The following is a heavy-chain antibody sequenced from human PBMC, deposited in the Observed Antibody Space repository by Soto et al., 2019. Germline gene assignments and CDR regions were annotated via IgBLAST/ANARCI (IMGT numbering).Heavy chain of an antibody. CDR1: GFTFSSYA. Sequence: SGFTFSSYAMSWVSQAPGKGLEWVSAISGGGGSTYYADSVKGRFTISRDNSKNTRYLQINSLRAEDTAVYYCAKGRYYYDSSGYYYDAFDIWGQGTMVTVSS. D-gene: IGHD3-22*01. V-gene: IGHV3-23*01. J-gene: IGHJ3*02. CDR2: ISGGGGST. CDR3: AKGRYYYDSSGYYYDAFDI.